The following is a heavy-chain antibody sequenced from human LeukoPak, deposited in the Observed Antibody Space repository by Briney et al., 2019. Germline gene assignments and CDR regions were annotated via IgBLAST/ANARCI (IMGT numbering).Heavy chain of an antibody. J-gene: IGHJ4*02. V-gene: IGHV3-23*01. CDR1: GFIFSSYW. Sequence: QAGGSLRLSCAASGFIFSSYWMSWVRQAPGKGLEWVSAISGSGGSTYYADSVKGRFTISRDNSKNTLYLQTSSLRAEDTAVYYCAKGSGRPLGLFIDYWGQGTLVTVSS. D-gene: IGHD1-14*01. CDR3: AKGSGRPLGLFIDY. CDR2: ISGSGGST.